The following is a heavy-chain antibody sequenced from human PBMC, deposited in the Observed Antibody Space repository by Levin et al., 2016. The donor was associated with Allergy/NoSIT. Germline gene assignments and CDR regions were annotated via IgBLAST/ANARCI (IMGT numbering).Heavy chain of an antibody. V-gene: IGHV3-48*02. Sequence: WIRQPPGKGLEWVSYISSSRSTIYYADSVKGRFTISRDNAKNSLYLQMNSLRDEDTAVYYCARGPVAMSWITDYWGQGTLVTVSS. CDR2: ISSSRSTI. CDR3: ARGPVAMSWITDY. D-gene: IGHD2-2*01. J-gene: IGHJ4*02.